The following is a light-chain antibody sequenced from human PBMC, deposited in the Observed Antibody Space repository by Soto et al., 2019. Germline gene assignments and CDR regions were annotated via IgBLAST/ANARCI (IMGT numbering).Light chain of an antibody. V-gene: IGLV2-14*03. CDR3: SSYTSSSTYL. CDR2: EVS. J-gene: IGLJ1*01. CDR1: SSDVGAYNS. Sequence: QSALTQPASVYGSPGQSITISCTGTSSDVGAYNSVSWYQQHPDKAPKLMIYEVSHRPSGVSDRFSGSKSDNTASLTISGLHTEDEADYYCSSYTSSSTYLFGTGTKLTVL.